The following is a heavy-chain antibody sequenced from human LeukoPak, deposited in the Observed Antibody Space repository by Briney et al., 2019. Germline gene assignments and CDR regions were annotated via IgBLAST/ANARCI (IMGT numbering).Heavy chain of an antibody. V-gene: IGHV5-51*01. CDR1: GYSFTSYW. CDR2: IYPGDSDT. CDR3: ARISGYCSGGSCYWIDY. J-gene: IGHJ4*02. D-gene: IGHD2-15*01. Sequence: GESLKISCKGSGYSFTSYWIGWVRQMPGKGLEWIGIIYPGDSDTRYSPSFQGQVTISADKSISTAYLQWSSLKASDTAMYYCARISGYCSGGSCYWIDYWGQGTLVTVSS.